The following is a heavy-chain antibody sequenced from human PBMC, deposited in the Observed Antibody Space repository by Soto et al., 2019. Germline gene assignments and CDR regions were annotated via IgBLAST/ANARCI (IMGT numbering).Heavy chain of an antibody. J-gene: IGHJ4*02. D-gene: IGHD2-2*01. CDR1: GFTFSSYA. CDR2: ISGSGGST. V-gene: IGHV3-23*01. CDR3: AKRDRVVPAAQPTFDY. Sequence: EVQLLESGGGLVQPGGSLRLSCAASGFTFSSYAMSWVRQAPGKGLEWVSAISGSGGSTYYADSVKGRFTISRDNSKNTLYLQMNSLRDEDTAVYYCAKRDRVVPAAQPTFDYWGQGTLFTVSS.